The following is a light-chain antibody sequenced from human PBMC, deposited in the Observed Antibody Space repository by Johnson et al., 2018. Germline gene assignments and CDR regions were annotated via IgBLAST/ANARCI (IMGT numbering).Light chain of an antibody. CDR2: ENN. J-gene: IGLJ1*01. Sequence: QSVLTQPPSVSAAPGQKVTISCSGSSSNIGNNYVSWYQQLPGKAPKLLIYENNKRPSGIPDRFSGSKSGTSATLRITGLHTGDEADYYCGTWDSSLSAGNVFGTGTKVTVL. CDR1: SSNIGNNY. V-gene: IGLV1-51*02. CDR3: GTWDSSLSAGNV.